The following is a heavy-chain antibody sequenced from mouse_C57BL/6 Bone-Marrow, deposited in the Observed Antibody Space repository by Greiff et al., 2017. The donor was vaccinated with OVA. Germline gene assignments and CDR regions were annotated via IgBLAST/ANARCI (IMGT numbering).Heavy chain of an antibody. V-gene: IGHV1-42*01. CDR1: GYSFTGYY. CDR3: AGYGYGWFAY. D-gene: IGHD2-2*01. CDR2: INPSTGGT. J-gene: IGHJ3*01. Sequence: EVQLQQSGPELVKPGASVKISCKASGYSFTGYYMNWVKQSPEKSLEWIGEINPSTGGTTYNQKFKAKATLTVDKSSSTAYRQLRSLTSEDSAVYYCAGYGYGWFAYWGQGTLVTVSA.